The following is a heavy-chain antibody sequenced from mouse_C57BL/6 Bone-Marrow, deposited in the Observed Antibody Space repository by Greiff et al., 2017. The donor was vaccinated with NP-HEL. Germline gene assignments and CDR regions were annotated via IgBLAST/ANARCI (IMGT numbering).Heavy chain of an antibody. V-gene: IGHV5-6*01. CDR2: ISSGGSYT. CDR3: ARRSPEFAY. Sequence: EVQVVESGGDLVKPGGSLKLSCAASGFTFSSYGMSWVRQTPDKRLEWVATISSGGSYTYYPDSVKGRFTISRDNAKNTLYLQMSSLKSEDTAMYYCARRSPEFAYWGQGTLVTVSA. J-gene: IGHJ3*01. CDR1: GFTFSSYG.